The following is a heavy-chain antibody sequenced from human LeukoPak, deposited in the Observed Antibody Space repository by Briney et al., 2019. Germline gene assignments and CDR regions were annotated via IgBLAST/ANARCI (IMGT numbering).Heavy chain of an antibody. CDR1: GFTFSDYD. Sequence: GGSLRLSCVASGFTFSDYDVTWVRQAPGKGLEYVSSIGSGGYTFYAGSVKGRFSISRDNSKSALYLQMNSLRADDTAVYFCAKKLPPASFYFDFWGQGSLVTVSS. J-gene: IGHJ4*02. V-gene: IGHV3-23*01. CDR2: IGSGGYT. CDR3: AKKLPPASFYFDF. D-gene: IGHD3-16*02.